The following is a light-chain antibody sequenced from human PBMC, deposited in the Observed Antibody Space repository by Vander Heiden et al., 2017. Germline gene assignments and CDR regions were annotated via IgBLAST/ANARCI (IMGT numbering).Light chain of an antibody. CDR3: MQSIQTQWT. CDR1: QSLLHSYGKPY. J-gene: IGKJ1*01. Sequence: IVMTQSPLSLSVTPGQPTSISCKSSQSLLHSYGKPYLYWYLKQPGQPAQLLIYEVSNRLYGVAERFSGSGSGTEFTLKISRVEAEDVGVYYCMQSIQTQWTFGQGTKVEIK. V-gene: IGKV2D-29*01. CDR2: EVS.